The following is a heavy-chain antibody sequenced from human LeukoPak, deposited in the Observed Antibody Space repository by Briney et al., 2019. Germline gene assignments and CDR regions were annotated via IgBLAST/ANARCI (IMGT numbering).Heavy chain of an antibody. V-gene: IGHV4-59*01. Sequence: SETLSLACTVSGGSISSYYWSWIRQPPGKGLEWIGYIYYSGSTNYNPSLKSRVTISVDTSKNQFSLKLSSVTAAETAVYYCARGLSNYYYYGMDVWGQGTTVTVSS. CDR1: GGSISSYY. D-gene: IGHD6-6*01. CDR2: IYYSGST. J-gene: IGHJ6*02. CDR3: ARGLSNYYYYGMDV.